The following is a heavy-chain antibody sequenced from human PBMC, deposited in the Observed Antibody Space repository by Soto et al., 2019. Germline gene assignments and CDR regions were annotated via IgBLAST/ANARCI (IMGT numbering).Heavy chain of an antibody. CDR1: GYTFTSYY. CDR2: INPSGGST. V-gene: IGHV1-46*01. Sequence: ASVKVSCKASGYTFTSYYMHWVRQAPEQGLEWMGIINPSGGSTSYAQKFQGRVTMTRDTSTSTVYMELSSLRSEDTAVYYCARDYQYYYDSPPFDPWGQGTLVTVSS. CDR3: ARDYQYYYDSPPFDP. D-gene: IGHD3-22*01. J-gene: IGHJ5*02.